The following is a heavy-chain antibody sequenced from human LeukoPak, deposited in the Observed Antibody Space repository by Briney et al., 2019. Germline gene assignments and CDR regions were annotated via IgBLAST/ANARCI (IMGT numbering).Heavy chain of an antibody. CDR1: GFTFSAFG. V-gene: IGHV3-23*01. CDR2: ITKSGDST. Sequence: GGSLRLSCAASGFTFSAFGMNWVRQTPGKGLEWVSTITKSGDSTYYVDSVKGRFTISRDNSKNTLYLQMNSLRAEDTAKYYCTKDYCGKFCSAVWGQGTTVTVSS. J-gene: IGHJ6*02. CDR3: TKDYCGKFCSAV. D-gene: IGHD3-9*01.